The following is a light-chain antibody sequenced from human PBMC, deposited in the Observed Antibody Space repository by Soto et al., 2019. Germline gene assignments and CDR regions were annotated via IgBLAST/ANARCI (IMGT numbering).Light chain of an antibody. Sequence: QSVLTQPPSASGTPGQRVTISCSGSSFNIGSNYVYWYQQLPGTAPKLLIYSNNQRPSGVPDRFSGSKSGTSASLAISGLRFEDEAEYYCVAWNDSLSYVFGTGTKLTVL. V-gene: IGLV1-47*02. J-gene: IGLJ1*01. CDR2: SNN. CDR3: VAWNDSLSYV. CDR1: SFNIGSNY.